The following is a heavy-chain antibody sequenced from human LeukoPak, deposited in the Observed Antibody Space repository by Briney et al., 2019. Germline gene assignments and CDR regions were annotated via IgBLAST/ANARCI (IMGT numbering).Heavy chain of an antibody. CDR3: ARLRSPGIA. CDR2: IRHNGRT. J-gene: IGHJ5*02. Sequence: SETLSLTCAVYGGSFSGDFWSWIRQPPGKGPEWIGEIRHNGRTNYNPSLKSRLTISVDTSKNLLSLKLSSVTAADTAVYYCARLRSPGIAWGQGTLVTVSS. D-gene: IGHD3-16*01. V-gene: IGHV4-34*01. CDR1: GGSFSGDF.